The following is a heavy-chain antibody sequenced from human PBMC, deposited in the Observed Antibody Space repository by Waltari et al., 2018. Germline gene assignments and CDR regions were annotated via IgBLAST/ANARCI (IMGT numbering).Heavy chain of an antibody. Sequence: QVQPEQAGAEVKKPGAPVKVPGTVVGYTLTEFSMHWVRPAPGKGLEWMGGFDPEDGEAVFAQKFQGRLTLTEDTPANTAYMELTSLTSEDTAVYYCASGLIIPGRFRLGYWGQGTLVTVSS. CDR2: FDPEDGEA. D-gene: IGHD3-3*01. J-gene: IGHJ4*02. V-gene: IGHV1-24*01. CDR1: GYTLTEFS. CDR3: ASGLIIPGRFRLGY.